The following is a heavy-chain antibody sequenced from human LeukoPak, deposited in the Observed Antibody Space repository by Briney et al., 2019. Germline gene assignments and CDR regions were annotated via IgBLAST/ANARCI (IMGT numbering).Heavy chain of an antibody. CDR2: IYTSGST. CDR3: ARDAAPRYSSGWYWFDP. V-gene: IGHV4-61*02. D-gene: IGHD6-19*01. J-gene: IGHJ5*02. Sequence: PSETLSLTCTVSGGSISSGSYYWSWIRQPAGKGLEWIGRIYTSGSTNYNPSLKSRVTISVDTSKNQFSLKLSSVTAADTAVYCCARDAAPRYSSGWYWFDPWGQGTLVTVPS. CDR1: GGSISSGSYY.